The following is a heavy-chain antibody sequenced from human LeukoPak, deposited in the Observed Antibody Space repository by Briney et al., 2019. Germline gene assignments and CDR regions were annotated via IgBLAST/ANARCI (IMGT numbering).Heavy chain of an antibody. CDR3: AREAAGTWWFDP. CDR1: GGTFSSYA. D-gene: IGHD6-13*01. CDR2: SSTYNGDT. J-gene: IGHJ5*02. V-gene: IGHV1-18*01. Sequence: SSVKVSCKASGGTFSSYAISCVRQAPGQGLEWMGWSSTYNGDTNYAQKVHGRVTMTTDTSTSTAYMELRSLRSDDTATYYCAREAAGTWWFDPWGQGTLVIVSS.